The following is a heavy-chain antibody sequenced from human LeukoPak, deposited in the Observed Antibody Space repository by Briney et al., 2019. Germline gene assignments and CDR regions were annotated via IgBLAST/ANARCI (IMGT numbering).Heavy chain of an antibody. V-gene: IGHV4-39*01. CDR3: ARHWFHCSIAGCYYDS. CDR1: GDSIISRTYY. CDR2: ISYSGST. J-gene: IGHJ4*02. Sequence: SETLSLTCTVSGDSIISRTYYWGWLRQPPGKGLEWIRTISYSGSTYYNPSLKSRVTISVDTSKSQFSLKLNSVTAADTAVYYCARHWFHCSIAGCYYDSWGQGALVTVSS. D-gene: IGHD2-2*01.